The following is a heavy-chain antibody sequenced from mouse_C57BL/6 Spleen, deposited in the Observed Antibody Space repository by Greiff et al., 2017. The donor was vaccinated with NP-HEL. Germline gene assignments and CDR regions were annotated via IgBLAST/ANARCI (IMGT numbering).Heavy chain of an antibody. CDR3: AGYDGYYWYFDV. CDR2: INPNNGGT. CDR1: GYTFTDYF. Sequence: EVQLQQSGPELVKPGASVKISCKASGYTFTDYFMNWVKRSHGKSLEWIGDINPNNGGTSYNQKFKGKATLTVDKSSSTAYMELRSLTSEDSAVYYCAGYDGYYWYFDVWGTGTTVTVSS. J-gene: IGHJ1*03. D-gene: IGHD2-3*01. V-gene: IGHV1-26*01.